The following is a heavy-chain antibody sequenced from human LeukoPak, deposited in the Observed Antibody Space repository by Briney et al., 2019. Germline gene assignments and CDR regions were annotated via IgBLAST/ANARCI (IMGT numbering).Heavy chain of an antibody. CDR1: GGSISTYY. J-gene: IGHJ4*02. CDR3: TRQYSSSYYSDY. Sequence: SETLSLTCTVSGGSISTYYWSWIRQPPGKGLEWIGYIYTSGSTDYNPSLKSRVTISLDTSKNQFSLNLKSMTAADTAVYYCTRQYSSSYYSDYWGQGTLVTVSS. CDR2: IYTSGST. D-gene: IGHD6-6*01. V-gene: IGHV4-4*09.